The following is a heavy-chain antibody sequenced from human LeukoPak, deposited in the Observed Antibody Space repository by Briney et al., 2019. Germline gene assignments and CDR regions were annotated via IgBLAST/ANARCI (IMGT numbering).Heavy chain of an antibody. J-gene: IGHJ4*02. Sequence: SETLSLTCTVSGGSISSYYWSWIRRPPAKGLEWIGCIYYSGSTNYNPPLKSRVTITVDTSKNQFSLKLSSVTAADTAVYYCARGLSLYYFDYWGQGTLVTVSS. CDR1: GGSISSYY. V-gene: IGHV4-59*01. CDR2: IYYSGST. CDR3: ARGLSLYYFDY.